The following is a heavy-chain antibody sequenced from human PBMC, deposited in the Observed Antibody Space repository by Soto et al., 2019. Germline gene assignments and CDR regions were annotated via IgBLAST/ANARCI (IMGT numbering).Heavy chain of an antibody. V-gene: IGHV1-69*13. CDR1: GGTFSSFA. CDR3: ASDLEVVVFGVDNYDYHGMAV. J-gene: IGHJ6*02. D-gene: IGHD2-15*01. Sequence: ASVKVSCKASGGTFSSFAITWVRQAPGQVLEWRGGIIPIFGTANYAQKFQGRVTITADESTSTSYMELSSLRSEDTGVYYCASDLEVVVFGVDNYDYHGMAVSAQGTTVTVSS. CDR2: IIPIFGTA.